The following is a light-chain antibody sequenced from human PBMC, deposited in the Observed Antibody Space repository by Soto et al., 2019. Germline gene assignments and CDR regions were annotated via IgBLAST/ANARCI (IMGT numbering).Light chain of an antibody. V-gene: IGKV3-20*01. CDR2: GAS. CDR1: QSVSSSSY. CDR3: QQYGSSLT. Sequence: EIVLTQSPGTLSLSPGERATLSCRASQSVSSSSYLAWYQQKPGQAPLLLIYGASSRATGIPDRFSGSGSGKVFTITISRLAPEVFAVYYCQQYGSSLTFGGGTKVEIK. J-gene: IGKJ4*01.